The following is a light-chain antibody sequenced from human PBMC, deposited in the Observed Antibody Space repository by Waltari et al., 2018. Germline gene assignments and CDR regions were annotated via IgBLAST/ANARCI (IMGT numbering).Light chain of an antibody. CDR2: GAS. V-gene: IGKV3-15*01. Sequence: EIVMTQSPAILSVSPGERATLSCRASQSVSTNVAWYQQKPGQAPRLLFYGASTRATDIPTRFSGSGSGTEFTLTISRLEPEDFAVYYCQQYGSSPLTFGGGTKVEIK. CDR3: QQYGSSPLT. J-gene: IGKJ4*01. CDR1: QSVSTN.